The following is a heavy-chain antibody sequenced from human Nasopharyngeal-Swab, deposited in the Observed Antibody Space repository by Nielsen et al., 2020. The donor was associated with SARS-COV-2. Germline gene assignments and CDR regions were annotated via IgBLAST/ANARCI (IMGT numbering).Heavy chain of an antibody. D-gene: IGHD2-15*01. V-gene: IGHV3-23*01. Sequence: GGSLRLSCAVSGLTVSSTYMSWVRQAPGKGLEWLSSIRGGGARTTYADSAKGRFTISRDNSKNTLYLQMSSLRVEDTAVYYCAAPGTRCSGDKCDMWVFDYWGQGTQVTVSS. CDR3: AAPGTRCSGDKCDMWVFDY. J-gene: IGHJ4*02. CDR1: GLTVSSTY. CDR2: IRGGGART.